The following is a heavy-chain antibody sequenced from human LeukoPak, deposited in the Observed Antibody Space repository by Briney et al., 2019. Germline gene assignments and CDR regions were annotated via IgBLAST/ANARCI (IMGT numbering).Heavy chain of an antibody. Sequence: PSETQSLTCSVSGHPQSRRRDLCPSGPRPPAEGLVRYGYRWYSVRRYYNPSLKSRVTIHVHKSKNQFSLKLSSVTAADTAVYYCAREEGQQWLVNFWGQGTLVTVSS. CDR2: RWYSVRR. V-gene: IGHV4-39*02. D-gene: IGHD6-19*01. J-gene: IGHJ4*02. CDR3: AREEGQQWLVNF. CDR1: GHPQSRRRDL.